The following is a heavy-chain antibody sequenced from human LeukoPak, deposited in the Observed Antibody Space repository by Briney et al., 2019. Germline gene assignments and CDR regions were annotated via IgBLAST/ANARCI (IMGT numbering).Heavy chain of an antibody. CDR2: ISSSSSYV. V-gene: IGHV3-21*01. CDR3: ARAQAGSSSSAFDI. Sequence: GGSLRLSCAASGFTFSSYSMNWVRQAPGKGLEWVSSISSSSSYVYYADSVKGRFTISRDNAKNSLYLQMNSLRAEDTAVYYCARAQAGSSSSAFDIWGQGTMVTVSS. CDR1: GFTFSSYS. D-gene: IGHD6-6*01. J-gene: IGHJ3*02.